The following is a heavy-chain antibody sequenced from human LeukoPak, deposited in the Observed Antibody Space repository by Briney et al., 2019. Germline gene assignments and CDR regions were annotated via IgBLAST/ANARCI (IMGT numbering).Heavy chain of an antibody. CDR3: AKDLDHTSSGYTFDY. Sequence: GGSLRLSCTPVGFIYSMYAMDWVRQAPGKGLEWVSGIGAGGTFTYYADSVKGRFTISRDNSRNTLYLQMNSLRADDTAVYYCAKDLDHTSSGYTFDYWGQGTLVTVSS. V-gene: IGHV3-23*01. J-gene: IGHJ4*02. CDR1: GFIYSMYA. CDR2: IGAGGTFT. D-gene: IGHD1-1*01.